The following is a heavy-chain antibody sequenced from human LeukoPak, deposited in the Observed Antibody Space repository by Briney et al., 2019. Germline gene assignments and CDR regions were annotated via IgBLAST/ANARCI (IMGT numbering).Heavy chain of an antibody. Sequence: PGGSLRLSCAASGVTFSSYNMNWVRQAPGKGLEWVSSISSTSRSYIYYADSVKGRFTISRDNAKNSLYLQMNSLRAEDTAVYYCAREHSGYDFPGRDYYYMDVWGKGTTVTVSS. V-gene: IGHV3-21*01. D-gene: IGHD5-12*01. CDR2: ISSTSRSYI. J-gene: IGHJ6*03. CDR1: GVTFSSYN. CDR3: AREHSGYDFPGRDYYYMDV.